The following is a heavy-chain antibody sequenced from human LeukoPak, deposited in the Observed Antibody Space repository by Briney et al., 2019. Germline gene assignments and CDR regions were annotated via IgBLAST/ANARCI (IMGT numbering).Heavy chain of an antibody. D-gene: IGHD4-17*01. J-gene: IGHJ6*03. V-gene: IGHV4-39*01. CDR3: ARLRYYYYYYMDV. CDR1: GGSISSSSYY. CDR2: IYYSGST. Sequence: PSETLSLTCTVSGGSISSSSYYWGWIRQPPGKGLEWIGSIYYSGSTYYNPSLKSRVTISVDTSKNQFSLKLSSATAADTAVYYCARLRYYYYYYMDVWGKGTTVTVSS.